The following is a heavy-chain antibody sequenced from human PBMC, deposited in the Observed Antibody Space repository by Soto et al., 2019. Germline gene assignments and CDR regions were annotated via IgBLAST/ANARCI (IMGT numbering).Heavy chain of an antibody. J-gene: IGHJ4*02. V-gene: IGHV4-4*02. D-gene: IGHD3-10*01. Sequence: SETLSLTCAVSGGSISSSNWWSWVRQPPGKRLEWIGEIYHSGSTNYNPSLKSRVTISVEKSKNQFSLKLSSVTAADTAVYYCARVEISMVRGVIIIRYFDYWGQGTLVTVSS. CDR1: GGSISSSNW. CDR3: ARVEISMVRGVIIIRYFDY. CDR2: IYHSGST.